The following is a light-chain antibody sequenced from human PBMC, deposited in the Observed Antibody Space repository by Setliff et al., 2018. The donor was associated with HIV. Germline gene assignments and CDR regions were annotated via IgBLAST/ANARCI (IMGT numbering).Light chain of an antibody. CDR1: SSDVGRYNL. J-gene: IGLJ1*01. V-gene: IGLV2-14*02. Sequence: QSVLTQPASVSGSPGQSITISRTGTSSDVGRYNLVSWYQQHPGKAPKLIIYEVNNRPSGVSSRFSGSKSGNTASLTISGLQAEDEADYYCSSYTIETSYVFGTGTKVTVL. CDR3: SSYTIETSYV. CDR2: EVN.